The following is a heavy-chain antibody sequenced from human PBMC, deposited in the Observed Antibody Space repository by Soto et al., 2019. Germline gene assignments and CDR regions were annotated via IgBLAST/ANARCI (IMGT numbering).Heavy chain of an antibody. D-gene: IGHD6-13*01. Sequence: EVQLVESGGGLVQPGGSLRLSCAASGFTFSSYSMTWVRQAPGKGLEWVSSISSSSSYIYYADSVKGRFTISRDNAKNSLCLRMNRLIDGDTAVYYGARRVRDSSPGYYSYLGRDVGRQGTTVRVS. CDR2: ISSSSSYI. CDR1: GFTFSSYS. CDR3: ARRVRDSSPGYYSYLGRDV. V-gene: IGHV3-21*01. J-gene: IGHJ6*02.